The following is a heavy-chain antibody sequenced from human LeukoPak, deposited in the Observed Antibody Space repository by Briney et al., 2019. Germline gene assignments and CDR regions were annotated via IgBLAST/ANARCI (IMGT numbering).Heavy chain of an antibody. CDR2: ISYDGSNK. Sequence: GSLRLSCAASGFTFSSYAMHWVRQAPGKGLEWVAVISYDGSNKYYADSVKGRFTISRDNSKNTLYLQMNSLRAEDTAVYYCARDRYYDSSGYCYYWGQGTLVTISS. CDR3: ARDRYYDSSGYCYY. V-gene: IGHV3-30-3*01. D-gene: IGHD3-22*01. CDR1: GFTFSSYA. J-gene: IGHJ4*02.